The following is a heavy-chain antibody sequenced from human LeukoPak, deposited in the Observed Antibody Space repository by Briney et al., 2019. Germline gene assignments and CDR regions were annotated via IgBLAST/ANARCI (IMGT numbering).Heavy chain of an antibody. CDR3: ARGKYYFDC. CDR2: MYYSGNT. J-gene: IGHJ4*02. CDR1: VXSISGYY. V-gene: IGHV4-59*01. Sequence: SETLSLTWTVSVXSISGYYRSWIRQPPGKGLEWIGYMYYSGNTNYNPSLKSRLTTSLDTSKNQFSLKLSSVTAADTAVYYCARGKYYFDCWGQGTLVTVSS.